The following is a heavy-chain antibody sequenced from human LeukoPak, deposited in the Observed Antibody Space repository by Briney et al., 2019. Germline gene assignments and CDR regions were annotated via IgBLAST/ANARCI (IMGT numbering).Heavy chain of an antibody. CDR3: ASTYHYDSSGYYPFDY. CDR1: GFSFSNNA. Sequence: GGSLRLSCSASGFSFSNNAMHWVRQAPGKGLEYVSVISSNGGTTGYADSVKGRFTISRDNSKRTLFLQMSTLRTEDTAIYYCASTYHYDSSGYYPFDYWGQGTLVTVSS. J-gene: IGHJ4*02. CDR2: ISSNGGTT. V-gene: IGHV3-64D*09. D-gene: IGHD3-22*01.